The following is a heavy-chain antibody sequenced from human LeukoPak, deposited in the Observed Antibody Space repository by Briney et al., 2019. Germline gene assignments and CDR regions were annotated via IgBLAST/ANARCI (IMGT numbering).Heavy chain of an antibody. V-gene: IGHV4-4*07. D-gene: IGHD6-6*01. CDR3: ARLPHSSSPFDS. J-gene: IGHJ4*02. CDR2: IYSSGST. Sequence: PSETLSLTCSVSGGSINNYYWIWIRQPAGKGLEWIGRIYSSGSTNYNPSLKSRVTMSVDTSKNQFSLKLSSVTAADTAVYYCARLPHSSSPFDSWGQGTLVTVSS. CDR1: GGSINNYY.